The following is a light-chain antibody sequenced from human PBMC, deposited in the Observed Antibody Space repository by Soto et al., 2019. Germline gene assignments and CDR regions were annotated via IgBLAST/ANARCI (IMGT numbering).Light chain of an antibody. CDR2: DIS. Sequence: ISMTQFPATLSASPWEGATLSCRAAQDVTTNFAWYQLRRGQPPRLLIYDISTRATGVPARFSGSGSGTEFTLTISGLQSEDFALYFCQQYNNWPFAFGPGTRLEIK. CDR1: QDVTTN. V-gene: IGKV3-15*01. CDR3: QQYNNWPFA. J-gene: IGKJ5*01.